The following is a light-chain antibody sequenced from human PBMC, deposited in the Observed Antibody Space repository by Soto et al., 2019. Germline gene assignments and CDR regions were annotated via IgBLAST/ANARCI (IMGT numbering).Light chain of an antibody. Sequence: DIQMTQSPSTLSASVGDTVTITCRASQTISGWLAWYQQRPGTAPNLLIFDASTLESGVPSRFSGSGSGTTFTLTISSLQSDDFATYYCLQYNGYYRTFGQGTKVDIK. V-gene: IGKV1-5*01. J-gene: IGKJ1*01. CDR1: QTISGW. CDR3: LQYNGYYRT. CDR2: DAS.